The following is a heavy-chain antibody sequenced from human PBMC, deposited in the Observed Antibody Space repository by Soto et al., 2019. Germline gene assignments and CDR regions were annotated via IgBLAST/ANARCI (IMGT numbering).Heavy chain of an antibody. CDR2: ISWNSGSI. CDR3: AKGRSGSFYFDY. J-gene: IGHJ4*02. V-gene: IGHV3-9*01. CDR1: GFTFDDYA. D-gene: IGHD1-26*01. Sequence: PGGSLRLSCAASGFTFDDYAMHWVRQAPGKGLEWVSGISWNSGSIGYADSVKGRFTISRDNAKNSLYLQRNSLRAEDTALYYCAKGRSGSFYFDYWGPGTLVTVSS.